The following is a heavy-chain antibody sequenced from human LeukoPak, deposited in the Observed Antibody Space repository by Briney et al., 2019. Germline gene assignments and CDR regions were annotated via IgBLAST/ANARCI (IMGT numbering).Heavy chain of an antibody. J-gene: IGHJ6*03. CDR1: GGSISNYY. V-gene: IGHV4-4*07. D-gene: IGHD3-22*01. Sequence: NPSETLSLTCTVSGGSISNYYWSWIRQPAGKGLEWIGRIYSSGSTNYNPSLKSRVTISVDTSKNQFSLKLSSVTAADTAVYYCARIITLGSYYMDVWGKGTTVTVSS. CDR3: ARIITLGSYYMDV. CDR2: IYSSGST.